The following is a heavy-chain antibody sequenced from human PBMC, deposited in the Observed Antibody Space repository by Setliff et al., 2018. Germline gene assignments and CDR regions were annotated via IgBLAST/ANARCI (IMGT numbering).Heavy chain of an antibody. D-gene: IGHD3-10*01. CDR3: AKLRTPGTGYYYYAMDV. V-gene: IGHV1-18*01. J-gene: IGHJ6*02. Sequence: GASVKVSCKASGYTFTSYGISWVRQAPGQGLEWMGWISAYNGNTNYAQKLQGRVTMTTDTSTSTAYMELRSLRSDDTAVYYCAKLRTPGTGYYYYAMDVWGQGTTVTVSS. CDR2: ISAYNGNT. CDR1: GYTFTSYG.